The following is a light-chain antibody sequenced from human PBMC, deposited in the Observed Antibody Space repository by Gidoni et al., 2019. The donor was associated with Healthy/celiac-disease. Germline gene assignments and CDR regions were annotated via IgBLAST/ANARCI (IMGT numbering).Light chain of an antibody. J-gene: IGKJ1*01. CDR3: QQYDNPWT. CDR1: QDISNY. Sequence: IQRTQLPSSLSASVGDRVTITCQASQDISNYLNWYQQKPGKAPKLLIYDASNLETGVPSRFSGSGSGTDFTFTISSLQPEDIATYYCQQYDNPWTFGQGTKVEIK. V-gene: IGKV1-33*01. CDR2: DAS.